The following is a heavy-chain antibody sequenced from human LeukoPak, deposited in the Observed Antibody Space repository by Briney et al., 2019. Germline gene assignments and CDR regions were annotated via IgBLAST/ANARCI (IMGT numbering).Heavy chain of an antibody. CDR3: ARGLRYNWNDDGAFDI. D-gene: IGHD1-1*01. V-gene: IGHV1-8*01. Sequence: ASVKVSCKASGYAFTSYDINWVRQATGQGLEWMGWMNPNSGNTGYAQKFQGRVTMTRNTSISTAYMELSSLRSEDTAVYYCARGLRYNWNDDGAFDIWGQGTMVTVSS. CDR1: GYAFTSYD. J-gene: IGHJ3*02. CDR2: MNPNSGNT.